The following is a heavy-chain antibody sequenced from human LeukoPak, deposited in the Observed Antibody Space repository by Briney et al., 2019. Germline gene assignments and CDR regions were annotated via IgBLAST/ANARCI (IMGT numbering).Heavy chain of an antibody. V-gene: IGHV4-34*01. D-gene: IGHD3-9*01. CDR1: GGSVSGGYY. CDR2: INHSGST. CDR3: ARGLGELLRYFDWLPPYFDY. Sequence: SETLSLTCTVSGGSVSGGYYWSWIRQPPGKGLEWIGEINHSGSTNYNPSLKSRVTISVDTSKNQFSLKLSSVTAADTAVYYCARGLGELLRYFDWLPPYFDYWGQGTLVTVSS. J-gene: IGHJ4*02.